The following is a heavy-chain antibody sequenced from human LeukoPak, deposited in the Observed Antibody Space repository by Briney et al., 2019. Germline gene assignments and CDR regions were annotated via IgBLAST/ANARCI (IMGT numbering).Heavy chain of an antibody. Sequence: SVKVSCKXSGGTFSSYAISWVRQAPGQGLEWMGRIIPIFGTANYPQKFQGRVTITTDESTSTAYMELSSLRSEDTAVYYCASRYNWNYDWFDPWGQGTLVTVSS. CDR2: IIPIFGTA. CDR1: GGTFSSYA. J-gene: IGHJ5*02. D-gene: IGHD1-7*01. V-gene: IGHV1-69*05. CDR3: ASRYNWNYDWFDP.